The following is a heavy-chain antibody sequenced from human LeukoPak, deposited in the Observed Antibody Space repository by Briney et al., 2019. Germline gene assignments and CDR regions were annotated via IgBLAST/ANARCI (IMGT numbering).Heavy chain of an antibody. CDR2: IIPILGIA. D-gene: IGHD3-3*01. CDR1: GGTFSSYT. CDR3: ARGGYYDFWSGYYTPYYYYYMDV. V-gene: IGHV1-69*02. J-gene: IGHJ6*03. Sequence: SVKVSCKASGGTFSSYTISWVRQAPGQGLEWMGRIIPILGIANYAQKFQGRVTITADKSTSTAYMELSSLRSEGTAVYYCARGGYYDFWSGYYTPYYYYYMDVWDKGTTVTDSS.